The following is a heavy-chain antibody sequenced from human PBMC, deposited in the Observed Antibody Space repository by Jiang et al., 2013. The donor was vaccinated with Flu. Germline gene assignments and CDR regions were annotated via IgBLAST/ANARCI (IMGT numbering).Heavy chain of an antibody. V-gene: IGHV5-51*01. J-gene: IGHJ5*02. CDR2: IYPGDSDT. Sequence: QLVESGAEVKKPGESLKISCKGSGYSFTSYWIGWVRQMPGKGLEWMGIIYPGDSDTRYSPSFQGQVTISADKSISTAYLQWSSLKASDTAMYYCARREIPSGYDPKLINWFDPWGQGTLVTVSS. CDR1: GYSFTSYW. D-gene: IGHD5-12*01. CDR3: ARREIPSGYDPKLINWFDP.